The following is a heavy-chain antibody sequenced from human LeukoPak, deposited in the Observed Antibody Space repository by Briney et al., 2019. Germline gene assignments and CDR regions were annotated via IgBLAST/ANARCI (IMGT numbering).Heavy chain of an antibody. CDR1: GFTFGSYG. CDR3: ARVQHDYDFWSGYYIQYYYYMDV. J-gene: IGHJ6*03. D-gene: IGHD3-3*01. V-gene: IGHV3-21*01. CDR2: ISSNSLHI. Sequence: GGSLRLSCAASGFTFGSYGVNWVRQAPGKGLEWVSSISSNSLHIFYADSVKGRFTISRDNAKNTLYLQMNSLRAEDTAVYYCARVQHDYDFWSGYYIQYYYYMDVWGKGTTVTVSS.